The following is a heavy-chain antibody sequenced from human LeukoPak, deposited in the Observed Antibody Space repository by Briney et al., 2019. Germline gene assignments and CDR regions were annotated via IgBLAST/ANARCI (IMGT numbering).Heavy chain of an antibody. Sequence: SETLSLTCTVSGYSISNGFYWAWIRQPPGKGLEWIGSIFHSGSTYYNPSLKIRVTISVDTSKNQFSLNLSSVTAADTAVYYCARGDWSPSGILYYGMDVWGQGTTVTVSS. CDR3: ARGDWSPSGILYYGMDV. J-gene: IGHJ6*02. D-gene: IGHD1-26*01. CDR1: GYSISNGFY. V-gene: IGHV4-38-2*02. CDR2: IFHSGST.